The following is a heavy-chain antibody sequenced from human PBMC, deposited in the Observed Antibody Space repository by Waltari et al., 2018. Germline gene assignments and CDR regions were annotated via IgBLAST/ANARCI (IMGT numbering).Heavy chain of an antibody. Sequence: QVQLVESGGGVVQPGRSLRLSCAASGFTFSSYGMHWVRQAPGQGLEWGAVISYDGSNKYYADSVKGRFTISRDNSKNTLYLQMNSLRAEDTAVYYCAKAGYCSGGSCYWDYYYYYMDVWGKGTTVTVSS. D-gene: IGHD2-15*01. V-gene: IGHV3-30*18. CDR2: ISYDGSNK. CDR1: GFTFSSYG. J-gene: IGHJ6*03. CDR3: AKAGYCSGGSCYWDYYYYYMDV.